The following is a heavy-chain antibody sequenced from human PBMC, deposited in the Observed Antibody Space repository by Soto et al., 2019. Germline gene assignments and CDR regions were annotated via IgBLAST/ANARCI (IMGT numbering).Heavy chain of an antibody. V-gene: IGHV3-74*01. CDR3: AREAPVYDNAFDI. Sequence: EVQLVESGGGLVQPGGSLRLSCAASGFTFSSYWMHWVRQAPGKGLVWVSRINSDGSSTSYAYSVKGRFTISRDNANNTLYLQMNSLRAEDTAVYYCAREAPVYDNAFDIWGQGTMVTVSS. CDR2: INSDGSST. CDR1: GFTFSSYW. J-gene: IGHJ3*02. D-gene: IGHD3-22*01.